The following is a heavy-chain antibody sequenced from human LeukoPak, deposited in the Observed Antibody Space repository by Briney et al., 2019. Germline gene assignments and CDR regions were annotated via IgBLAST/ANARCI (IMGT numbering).Heavy chain of an antibody. J-gene: IGHJ2*01. CDR3: ARDFGGPNVYWYFDL. CDR1: GGSISSYY. CDR2: IYYSGST. D-gene: IGHD2-15*01. V-gene: IGHV4-59*01. Sequence: SETLSLTCTVSGGSISSYYWSWIRQPPGKGLEWIGYIYYSGSTNYNPSLKSRVTISVGTSKNQFSLKLSSVTAADTAVYYCARDFGGPNVYWYFDLWGRGTLVTVSS.